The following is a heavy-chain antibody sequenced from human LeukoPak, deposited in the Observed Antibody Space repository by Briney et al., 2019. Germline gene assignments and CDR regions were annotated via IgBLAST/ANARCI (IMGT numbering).Heavy chain of an antibody. CDR3: ARDKRPYSSSWPYYYYGMDV. J-gene: IGHJ6*02. D-gene: IGHD6-13*01. CDR2: INPNSGGT. V-gene: IGHV1-2*02. CDR1: GYTFTGYY. Sequence: ASVKVSCKASGYTFTGYYMHWVRQAPGQGLEWMGWINPNSGGTNYAQKFQGRVTMTRDTSISTAYMELSRLRSDDTAVYHCARDKRPYSSSWPYYYYGMDVWGQGTTVTVSS.